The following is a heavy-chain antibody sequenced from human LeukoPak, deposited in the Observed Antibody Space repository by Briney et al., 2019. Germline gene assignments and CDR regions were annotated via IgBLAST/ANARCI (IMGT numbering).Heavy chain of an antibody. J-gene: IGHJ3*02. V-gene: IGHV1-69*04. CDR2: IIPILGTS. Sequence: SVKVSCKASVGIFSRYAISWVRQAPGQGLEWMGRIIPILGTSTHAQKFQGRVTITAYKSTTTSYMALSSLRSEDTAVYYCARRLSRTYCSSNSCYAGAFDIWGQGTMVTVSS. CDR3: ARRLSRTYCSSNSCYAGAFDI. CDR1: VGIFSRYA. D-gene: IGHD2-2*01.